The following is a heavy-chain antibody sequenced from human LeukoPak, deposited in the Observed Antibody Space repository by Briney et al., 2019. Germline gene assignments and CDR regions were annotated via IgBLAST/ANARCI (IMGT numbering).Heavy chain of an antibody. CDR3: AIPPLSGTGSSRPLAGMDV. D-gene: IGHD3-10*01. CDR2: TKQDGSEK. Sequence: PGGSLRLSCSASGFTFSSYWMSWVRQAPGKGLEWVANTKQDGSEKYYVDSVKGRFTISRDNAKNSLYLQMNSLRAEDTAVYYCAIPPLSGTGSSRPLAGMDVWGQGTTVTVSS. J-gene: IGHJ6*02. CDR1: GFTFSSYW. V-gene: IGHV3-7*01.